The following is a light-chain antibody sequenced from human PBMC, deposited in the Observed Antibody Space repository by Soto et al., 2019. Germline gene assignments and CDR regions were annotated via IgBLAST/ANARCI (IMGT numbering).Light chain of an antibody. CDR1: QDIIIA. CDR2: TAS. J-gene: IGKJ4*01. CDR3: QQGHTFPLT. V-gene: IGKV1-12*01. Sequence: DIQMTQSPSSVSASVGDTVTITCRASQDIIIALAWFQQKPGEAPRFLIYTASSLHSGVPSGFSGSGSGTDFTLTISSLQPEDFATYYCQQGHTFPLTFGGGTKVEMK.